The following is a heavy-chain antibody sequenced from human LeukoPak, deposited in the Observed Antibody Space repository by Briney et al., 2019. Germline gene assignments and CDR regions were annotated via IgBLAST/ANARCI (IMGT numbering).Heavy chain of an antibody. V-gene: IGHV4-59*01. D-gene: IGHD6-6*01. Sequence: SSETLSLTCTVSGGSISSYYRSWIRQPPGKGLEWIGYIYYSGSTNYNPSLKSRVTISVDTSKNQFSLKLSSVTAADTAVYYCARGHLSSIADTNWFDPWGQGTLVTVSS. CDR2: IYYSGST. J-gene: IGHJ5*02. CDR1: GGSISSYY. CDR3: ARGHLSSIADTNWFDP.